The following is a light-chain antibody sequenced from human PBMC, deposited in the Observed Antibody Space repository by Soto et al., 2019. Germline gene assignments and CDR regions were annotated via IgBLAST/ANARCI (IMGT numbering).Light chain of an antibody. V-gene: IGKV3-11*01. Sequence: EIVLTQSPATLSLSPGERATLSCRASPSVSSDLAWYQQKPGQAPRLLIYDASNRATGIPARFSGSGSGTDFTLTISSLEPEDFAVYYCQQRSNWPWTFGQWTKVEIK. CDR3: QQRSNWPWT. CDR2: DAS. CDR1: PSVSSD. J-gene: IGKJ1*01.